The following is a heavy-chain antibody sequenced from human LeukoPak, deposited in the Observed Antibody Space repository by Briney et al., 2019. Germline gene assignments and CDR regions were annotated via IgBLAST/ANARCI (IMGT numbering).Heavy chain of an antibody. CDR2: ISPSGGST. CDR3: AREEGY. CDR1: GYTFTGYW. J-gene: IGHJ4*02. V-gene: IGHV1-46*01. Sequence: GASVKLSCKAFGYTFTGYWMHWVRQAPGQGPEWMGVISPSGGSTIYAQKFRGRVTLTRDMSTSTDYLELSSLRSEDTAVYYCAREEGYWGQGTLVTVSS.